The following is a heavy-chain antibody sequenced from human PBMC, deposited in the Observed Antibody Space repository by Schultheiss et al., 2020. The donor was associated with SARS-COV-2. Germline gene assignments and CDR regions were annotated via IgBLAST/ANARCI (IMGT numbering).Heavy chain of an antibody. J-gene: IGHJ4*02. CDR1: GFTFSSYS. CDR3: ARARGSIL. CDR2: ISSSSSYI. D-gene: IGHD2/OR15-2a*01. Sequence: GESLKISCAASGFTFSSYSMNWVRQALGKGLEWVSSISSSSSYIYYADSVKGRFTISRDNAKNSLYLQMNSLRAEDTAVYYCARARGSILWGQGTLVTVSS. V-gene: IGHV3-21*01.